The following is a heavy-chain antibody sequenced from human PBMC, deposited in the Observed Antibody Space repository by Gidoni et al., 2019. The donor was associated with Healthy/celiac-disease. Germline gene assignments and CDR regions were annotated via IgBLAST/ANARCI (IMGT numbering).Heavy chain of an antibody. CDR1: GFTFSSYV. CDR2: ISYDGSNK. J-gene: IGHJ4*02. V-gene: IGHV3-30*18. CDR3: AKDHTAYSSGWYPGY. Sequence: QVQLVESGGGVVQPGRSLRLSCAASGFTFSSYVMHWVRQAPGKGLEWVAVISYDGSNKYYADSVKGRFTISRDNSKNTLYLQMNSLRAEDTAVYYCAKDHTAYSSGWYPGYWGQGTLVTVSS. D-gene: IGHD6-19*01.